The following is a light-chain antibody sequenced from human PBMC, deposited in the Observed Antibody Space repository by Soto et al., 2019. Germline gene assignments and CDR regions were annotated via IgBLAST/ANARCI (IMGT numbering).Light chain of an antibody. J-gene: IGKJ1*01. Sequence: DIQMTQSPSTLSASVGDRVTITCRASQSISSWLAWYQQKPGKAPKLLIYKASSLESGVPSRFSGSGSGTEITLTIGSLQPDDFATYCCQQYDSYPWTFGQGTKVEIK. CDR2: KAS. CDR1: QSISSW. V-gene: IGKV1-5*03. CDR3: QQYDSYPWT.